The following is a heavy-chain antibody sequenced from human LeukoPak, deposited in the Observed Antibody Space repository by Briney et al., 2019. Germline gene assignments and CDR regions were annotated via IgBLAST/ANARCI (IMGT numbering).Heavy chain of an antibody. D-gene: IGHD3-10*01. CDR1: GFSINIGYY. J-gene: IGHJ4*02. Sequence: SETLSLTCNVSGFSINIGYYWGWIRQPPGEGLEWIGSIFHSGKTYYNSSLKSRVTISIDTSKNQFSLKLSSVTAADTAVYYCARTPYGSGSYLGFDYWGQGTLVTVSS. CDR3: ARTPYGSGSYLGFDY. V-gene: IGHV4-38-2*02. CDR2: IFHSGKT.